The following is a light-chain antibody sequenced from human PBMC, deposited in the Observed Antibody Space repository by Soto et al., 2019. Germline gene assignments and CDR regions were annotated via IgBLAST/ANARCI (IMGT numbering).Light chain of an antibody. CDR1: QSVLSSSNNRNY. V-gene: IGKV4-1*01. CDR2: WAS. CDR3: QQYYSSPIT. J-gene: IGKJ5*01. Sequence: IVMTQSPDSLAVPLGERATINCKSSQSVLSSSNNRNYLAWFQQKPGQPLKALIYWASTRESGVPDRFSGSGSGTDFTLTISSPQAEDVAVYYCQQYYSSPITFGQGTRLEIK.